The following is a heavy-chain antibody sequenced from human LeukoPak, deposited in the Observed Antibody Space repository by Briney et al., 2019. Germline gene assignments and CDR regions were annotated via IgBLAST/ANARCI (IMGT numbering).Heavy chain of an antibody. J-gene: IGHJ5*02. V-gene: IGHV3-21*01. CDR3: ARDSNYQLLPNWFDP. CDR1: GFTFSSYS. CDR2: ISSSSSYV. D-gene: IGHD2-2*01. Sequence: PGGSLRLSCAASGFTFSSYSMNWVRQAPGKGLEWVSSISSSSSYVYYADSVKGRFTISRDNAKNSLYLQMNSLRAEDTAVYYCARDSNYQLLPNWFDPWGQGTPVTVSS.